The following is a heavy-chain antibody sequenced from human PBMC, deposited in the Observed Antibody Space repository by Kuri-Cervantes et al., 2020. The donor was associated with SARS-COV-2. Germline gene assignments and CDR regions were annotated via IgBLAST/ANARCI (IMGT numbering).Heavy chain of an antibody. CDR2: INHSGST. CDR1: GGSFSGYY. V-gene: IGHV4-34*01. J-gene: IGHJ4*02. Sequence: GSLRLSCAVYGGSFSGYYWSWIRQPPGKGLEWIGEINHSGSTNYNPSLKSRVTISVDTSKNQFSLKLSSVTAADTAVYYCARDKDGAAAGAFDYWGQGTLVT. D-gene: IGHD6-13*01. CDR3: ARDKDGAAAGAFDY.